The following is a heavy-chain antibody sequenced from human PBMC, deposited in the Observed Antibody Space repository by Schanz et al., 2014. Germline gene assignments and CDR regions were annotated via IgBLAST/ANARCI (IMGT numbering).Heavy chain of an antibody. V-gene: IGHV3-66*02. CDR3: ARLDPYCRSGTCSRAFDF. Sequence: EVQLVASGGGLVQPGGSLRLSCAASGFAVDNYYMSCVRQAPGRGLEWVSIIFTDGRTYYADSVKGRFTISRDSSKNTRFLQMNSLRTEDTAVYYCARLDPYCRSGTCSRAFDFWGQGTLVNVSS. J-gene: IGHJ4*02. CDR2: IFTDGRT. D-gene: IGHD2-15*01. CDR1: GFAVDNYY.